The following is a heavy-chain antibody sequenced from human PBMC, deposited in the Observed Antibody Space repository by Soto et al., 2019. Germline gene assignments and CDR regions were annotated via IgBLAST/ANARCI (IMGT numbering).Heavy chain of an antibody. CDR1: GYSFTSYA. J-gene: IGHJ5*02. D-gene: IGHD3-9*01. V-gene: IGHV1-58*02. CDR2: IVVGSGNT. Sequence: SVKVSCKASGYSFTSYAMNWVRQAPGQRLEWMGWIVVGSGNTNYAQKFQERVTITRDMSTSTAYMELSSLRSEDTAVYYCAADRSYDILTGHNWFDPWGQGTLVTVSS. CDR3: AADRSYDILTGHNWFDP.